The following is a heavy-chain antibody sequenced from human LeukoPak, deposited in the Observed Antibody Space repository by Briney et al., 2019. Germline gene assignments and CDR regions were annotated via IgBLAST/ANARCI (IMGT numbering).Heavy chain of an antibody. CDR2: VYLGGST. CDR3: ARDHCDDAACYPFDR. J-gene: IGHJ4*02. Sequence: SETLSLTCNVSGASFNYYYWSWIRQPAGKGLEWIGRVYLGGSTNYHPSLKSRVMMSLDKANNQFSLRLSSVTAADTAIYYCARDHCDDAACYPFDRWGQGTLVTVSS. D-gene: IGHD2-21*01. V-gene: IGHV4-4*07. CDR1: GASFNYYY.